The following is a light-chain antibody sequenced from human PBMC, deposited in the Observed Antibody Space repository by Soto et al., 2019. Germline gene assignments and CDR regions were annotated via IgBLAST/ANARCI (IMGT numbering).Light chain of an antibody. V-gene: IGLV1-44*01. CDR2: SNS. J-gene: IGLJ1*01. Sequence: QAVVTQPPSAAGTPGQTVTISCSGSSSDIGSNAVNWYQQLPGTAPKLLIYSNSQRPSGVPDRFSGSKSGTSASLAISGLQSDDEADYFCAAWDDSLIGYVFGTGTKVTVL. CDR1: SSDIGSNA. CDR3: AAWDDSLIGYV.